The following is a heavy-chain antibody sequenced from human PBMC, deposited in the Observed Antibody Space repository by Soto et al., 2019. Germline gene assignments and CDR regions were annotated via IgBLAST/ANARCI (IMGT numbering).Heavy chain of an antibody. J-gene: IGHJ5*02. V-gene: IGHV4-30-2*01. D-gene: IGHD1-26*01. Sequence: QLQLQESGSGLVKPSQTLSLTCAVSGGSISSGGYSWSWIRQPPGKGLEWIGYIYHSGSTYYNPSLKSRVTISVDRSKNQFSLKLSSVTAADTAVYYCARGEGGSYYEGNWFDPWGQGTLVTVSS. CDR2: IYHSGST. CDR1: GGSISSGGYS. CDR3: ARGEGGSYYEGNWFDP.